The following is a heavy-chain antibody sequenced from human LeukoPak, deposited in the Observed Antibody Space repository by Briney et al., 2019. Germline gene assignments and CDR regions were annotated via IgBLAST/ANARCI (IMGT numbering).Heavy chain of an antibody. V-gene: IGHV3-7*01. CDR1: GFTFSSYW. J-gene: IGHJ6*02. CDR2: IKQDGSEK. Sequence: PGGSLRLSCAASGFTFSSYWMSWVRQAPGKGLEWVANIKQDGSEKYYVDSVKGRSTISRDNAKNSLYLQMNSLRADDTAVYYCAKELSSGYGMEVWGQGTTVTVSS. CDR3: AKELSSGYGMEV. D-gene: IGHD6-19*01.